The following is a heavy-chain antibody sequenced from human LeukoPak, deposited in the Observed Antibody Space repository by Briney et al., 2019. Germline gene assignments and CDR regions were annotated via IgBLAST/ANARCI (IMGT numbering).Heavy chain of an antibody. CDR2: MNPNSGNT. V-gene: IGHV1-8*01. Sequence: ASVKVSCKASGYTFTSYDINWVRQATGQGLEWMGWMNPNSGNTGYAQNFQGRVTMTRNTSISTAYMELSSLRYEDTAVYYCARGRQQLTIDYWGQGTLVTVSS. D-gene: IGHD6-13*01. CDR1: GYTFTSYD. J-gene: IGHJ4*02. CDR3: ARGRQQLTIDY.